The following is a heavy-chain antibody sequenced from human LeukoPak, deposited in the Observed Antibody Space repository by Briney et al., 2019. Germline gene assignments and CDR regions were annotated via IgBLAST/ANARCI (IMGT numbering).Heavy chain of an antibody. J-gene: IGHJ6*03. CDR3: ARAPGAWRDCYMDV. V-gene: IGHV4-59*12. CDR1: GGSISSYY. Sequence: SETLSLTCTVSGGSISSYYWSWIRQPPGKGLEWIGYIYYSGSTNYNPSLKSRVTISVDTSKNQFSLKLSSVTAADTAVYYCARAPGAWRDCYMDVWGKGTTVTVSS. D-gene: IGHD3-3*01. CDR2: IYYSGST.